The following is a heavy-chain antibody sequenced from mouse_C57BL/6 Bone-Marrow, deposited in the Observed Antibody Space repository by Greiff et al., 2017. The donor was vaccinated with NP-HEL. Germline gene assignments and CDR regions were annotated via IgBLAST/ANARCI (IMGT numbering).Heavy chain of an antibody. V-gene: IGHV5-4*01. CDR2: ISDGGSYT. J-gene: IGHJ2*01. CDR3: ARESITTVVLDY. CDR1: GFTFSSYA. Sequence: EVQRVESGGGLVKPGGSLKLSCAASGFTFSSYAMSWVRQTPEKRLEWVATISDGGSYTYYPDNVKGRFTISRDNAKNNLYLQMSHLKSEDTAMYDYARESITTVVLDYWGQGTTLTVSS. D-gene: IGHD1-1*01.